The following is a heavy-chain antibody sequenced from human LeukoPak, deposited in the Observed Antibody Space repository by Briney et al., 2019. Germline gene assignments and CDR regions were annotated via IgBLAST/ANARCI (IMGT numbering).Heavy chain of an antibody. D-gene: IGHD4/OR15-4a*01. J-gene: IGHJ4*02. Sequence: ASVKVSCKASGYTFTSYYMHWVRQAPGQGLEWMGIINPSGGSTSYAQKLQGRVTMTRDTSTSTVYMELSSLRSEDTAVYYCARDPPPPTHALTMALDYWGQGTLVTVSS. CDR1: GYTFTSYY. CDR2: INPSGGST. V-gene: IGHV1-46*01. CDR3: ARDPPPPTHALTMALDY.